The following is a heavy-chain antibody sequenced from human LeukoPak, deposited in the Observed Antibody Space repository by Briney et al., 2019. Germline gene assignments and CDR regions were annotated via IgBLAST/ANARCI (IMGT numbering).Heavy chain of an antibody. Sequence: PSETLSLTCTVSGGSISSSSYYWGWIRQPPGKGLEWIGSIYYSGSTYYNPSLKSRVTMSVDTSKNQFSLKLSSVTAADTAVYYCARVVAGYSSGWYYFDYWGQGTLVTVSS. V-gene: IGHV4-39*07. CDR1: GGSISSSSYY. J-gene: IGHJ4*02. CDR3: ARVVAGYSSGWYYFDY. CDR2: IYYSGST. D-gene: IGHD6-19*01.